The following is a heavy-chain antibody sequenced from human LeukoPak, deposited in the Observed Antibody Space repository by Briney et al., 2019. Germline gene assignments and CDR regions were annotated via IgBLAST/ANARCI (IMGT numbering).Heavy chain of an antibody. J-gene: IGHJ6*03. CDR1: GGSISSGSYY. V-gene: IGHV4-61*02. D-gene: IGHD6-6*01. CDR3: ARSPSIAARSYYYYYYMDV. CDR2: IYTSGST. Sequence: SETLSLTCTVSGGSISSGSYYWSWIRQPAGKGLEWIGRIYTSGSTNYNPSLKSRVTISVETSKNQFSLKLSSVTAADTAVYYCARSPSIAARSYYYYYYMDVWGKGTTVTVSS.